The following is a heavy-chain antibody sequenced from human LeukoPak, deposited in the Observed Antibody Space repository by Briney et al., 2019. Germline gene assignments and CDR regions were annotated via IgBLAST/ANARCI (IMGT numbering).Heavy chain of an antibody. Sequence: PSETLSLTCTVSGGSISSYYWSWLRHPPGKGQEWIGYIYYSGSTNYNPSLKSRVTISVDTSKNQFSLKLSAVPAADTAVYYCARETVKSDYYDSSGPYWYFDLWGRGTLVTVSS. CDR2: IYYSGST. D-gene: IGHD3-22*01. J-gene: IGHJ2*01. CDR3: ARETVKSDYYDSSGPYWYFDL. CDR1: GGSISSYY. V-gene: IGHV4-59*12.